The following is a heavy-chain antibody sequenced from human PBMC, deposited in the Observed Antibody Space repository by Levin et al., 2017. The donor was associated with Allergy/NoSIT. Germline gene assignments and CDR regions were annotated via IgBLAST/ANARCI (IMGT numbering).Heavy chain of an antibody. CDR3: ARRRERLSDY. CDR2: IYPGDSDT. V-gene: IGHV5-51*01. J-gene: IGHJ4*02. Sequence: PGESLKISCKGSGYSFTSYWIGWVRQMPGKGLEWMGIIYPGDSDTSYSPSFQGQVTISVDKSISTAYLQWSSLKASDTAIYYCARRRERLSDYWGQGTLVTVSS. CDR1: GYSFTSYW.